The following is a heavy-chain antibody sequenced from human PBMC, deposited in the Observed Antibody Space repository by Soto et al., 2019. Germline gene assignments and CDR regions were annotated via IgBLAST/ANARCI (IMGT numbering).Heavy chain of an antibody. CDR2: ISAYSGNT. V-gene: IGHV1-18*01. Sequence: QVQLVQSGAEVKKPGASVKVSCKASGYTFTSYGISWVRQAPGQGLEWMGWISAYSGNTNYAQKLQGRVTMTTDTSTSTAYMELRSLRSDDTAVYYCANLAAADYYYYYGMDVWGQGTTVTVSS. J-gene: IGHJ6*02. CDR3: ANLAAADYYYYYGMDV. D-gene: IGHD6-13*01. CDR1: GYTFTSYG.